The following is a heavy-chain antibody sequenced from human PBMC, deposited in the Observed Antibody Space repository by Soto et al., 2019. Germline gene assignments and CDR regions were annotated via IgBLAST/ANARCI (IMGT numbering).Heavy chain of an antibody. Sequence: ASVKVSCKASGYTFTGYYMHWVRQAPGQGLEWMGWINPNSGGTNYAQKFQGRVTMTRDTSISTAYMELSRLRSDDTAVYYCARFITIFGVVISPYYYYGMDVWGQGTTVTVSS. CDR3: ARFITIFGVVISPYYYYGMDV. V-gene: IGHV1-2*02. CDR1: GYTFTGYY. J-gene: IGHJ6*02. CDR2: INPNSGGT. D-gene: IGHD3-3*01.